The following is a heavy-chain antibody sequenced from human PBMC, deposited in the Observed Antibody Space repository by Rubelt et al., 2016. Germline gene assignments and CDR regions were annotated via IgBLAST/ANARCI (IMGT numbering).Heavy chain of an antibody. D-gene: IGHD3-22*01. CDR3: ARILLPDYYDSSGGMDV. Sequence: QVTLRESGPALVKPTQTLTLTCTFSGFSLSTSGMCVSWIRQPPGKALEWLACIDWDDDKYYSTSLKTRLTISKDTPKNQVVLTMTNMDPVDTATYYCARILLPDYYDSSGGMDVWGQGTTVTVSS. V-gene: IGHV2-70*15. J-gene: IGHJ6*02. CDR1: GFSLSTSGMC. CDR2: IDWDDDK.